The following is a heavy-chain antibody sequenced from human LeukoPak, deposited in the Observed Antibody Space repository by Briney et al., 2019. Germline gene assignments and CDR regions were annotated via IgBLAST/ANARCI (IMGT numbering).Heavy chain of an antibody. D-gene: IGHD6-13*01. J-gene: IGHJ4*02. CDR1: GFTFSSYS. V-gene: IGHV3-21*01. CDR3: ARVSSSWYGFDY. CDR2: ISSSSSYI. Sequence: GGSLKLSCAASGFTFSSYSMNWVRQAPGKGLEWVSSISSSSSYIYYADSVKGRFTISRDNAKNSLYLQMNSLRAEDTAVYHCARVSSSWYGFDYWGQGTLVTVSS.